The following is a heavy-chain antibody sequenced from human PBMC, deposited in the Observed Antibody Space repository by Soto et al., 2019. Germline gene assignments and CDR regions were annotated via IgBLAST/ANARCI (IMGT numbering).Heavy chain of an antibody. Sequence: GESLKISCKGSGYSFTSYWIGWVRQMPGKGLEWMGIIYPGDSDTRYSPSFQGQVTISADKSISTAYLQWSSLKASDTAMYYCARTYYDILTGYYLFYAFDIWGQGTMVTVSS. CDR3: ARTYYDILTGYYLFYAFDI. CDR2: IYPGDSDT. J-gene: IGHJ3*02. CDR1: GYSFTSYW. D-gene: IGHD3-9*01. V-gene: IGHV5-51*01.